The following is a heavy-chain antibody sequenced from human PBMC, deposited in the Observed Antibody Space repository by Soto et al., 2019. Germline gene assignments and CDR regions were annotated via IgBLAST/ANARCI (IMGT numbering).Heavy chain of an antibody. V-gene: IGHV1-69*12. CDR2: IIPIFGTA. CDR3: ARYEDAGYAYGMDV. J-gene: IGHJ6*02. D-gene: IGHD5-18*01. Sequence: QVQLVQSGAEVKKPGSSVKVSCKASGGTFSSYAISWVRQAPGQGLEWMGGIIPIFGTANYAQKFQGRVTITADESTSTADMELRSLRSEDTAVYYCARYEDAGYAYGMDVWGQGTTVTVSS. CDR1: GGTFSSYA.